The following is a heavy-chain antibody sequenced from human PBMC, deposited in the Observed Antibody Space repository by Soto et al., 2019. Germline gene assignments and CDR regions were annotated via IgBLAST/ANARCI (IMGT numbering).Heavy chain of an antibody. D-gene: IGHD3-3*01. CDR1: GYAFTSYR. CDR2: ISAYNGNT. V-gene: IGHV1-18*01. Sequence: ASVNVSCKSSGYAFTSYRISWVRQAPGQGLEWMGWISAYNGNTNYAQKLQGRVTMTTDTSTSTAYMELRSLRSDDTAVYYCARDQAPYDFWSGYYTPLDVWGQGTTVTVSS. CDR3: ARDQAPYDFWSGYYTPLDV. J-gene: IGHJ6*02.